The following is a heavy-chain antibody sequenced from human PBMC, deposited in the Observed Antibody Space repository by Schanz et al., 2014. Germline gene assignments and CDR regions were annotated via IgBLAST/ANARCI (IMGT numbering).Heavy chain of an antibody. J-gene: IGHJ1*01. CDR2: IGGSDGNT. CDR3: AGATYSSSWYGGSEYFQH. Sequence: QVQLVQSGAEVKKPGASVKVSCKASGYTFTRSGISWVRQAPGQGLEWMGWIGGSDGNTNFAQKFQGRVTMTTDTSTSTVYMELRSLRSDDTAVYYCAGATYSSSWYGGSEYFQHWGQGTLVTVSS. V-gene: IGHV1-18*01. CDR1: GYTFTRSG. D-gene: IGHD6-13*01.